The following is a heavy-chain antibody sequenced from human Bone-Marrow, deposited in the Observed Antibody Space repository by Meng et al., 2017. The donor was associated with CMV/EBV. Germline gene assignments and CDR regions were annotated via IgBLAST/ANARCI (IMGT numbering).Heavy chain of an antibody. CDR1: GGTFNNLA. CDR3: ATEGKVPLMNYFDP. D-gene: IGHD1-7*01. CDR2: IVLIFGSA. J-gene: IGHJ5*02. V-gene: IGHV1-69*13. Sequence: SVKVSCKALGGTFNNLAIHWVRQTPGQGLEWMGGIVLIFGSANYAQKFQGRVTISADESTSTVYMELGNLRSEDTAVYYCATEGKVPLMNYFDPWGQGTEVTVSS.